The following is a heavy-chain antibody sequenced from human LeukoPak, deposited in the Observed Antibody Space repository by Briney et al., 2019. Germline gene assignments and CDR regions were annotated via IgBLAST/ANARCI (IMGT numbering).Heavy chain of an antibody. CDR3: AKDATAYYYDSSGYYHDY. Sequence: GGSLRLSCAASGFTFGNYGMSWVRQAPGKGLEWVSGINWNGGSTGYADSVEGRFTISRDNAKNSQYLQMNSLRVEDTAVYYCAKDATAYYYDSSGYYHDYWGQGTLVTVSS. V-gene: IGHV3-20*04. D-gene: IGHD3-22*01. J-gene: IGHJ4*02. CDR2: INWNGGST. CDR1: GFTFGNYG.